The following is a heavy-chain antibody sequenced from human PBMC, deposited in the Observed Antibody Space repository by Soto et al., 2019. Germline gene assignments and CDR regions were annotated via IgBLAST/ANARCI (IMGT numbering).Heavy chain of an antibody. V-gene: IGHV4-59*01. D-gene: IGHD3-9*01. CDR1: GDSNSSYY. Sequence: SETLSLTCTVSGDSNSSYYWSWIRQPPGKGLEWIGYISYSGSTTYNPSLKSRLTISLHTSRNQFSLALDSVTAADTAVYYCARARNFLTGSYKGGFYYFDYWGQGTLVTVSS. J-gene: IGHJ4*02. CDR2: ISYSGST. CDR3: ARARNFLTGSYKGGFYYFDY.